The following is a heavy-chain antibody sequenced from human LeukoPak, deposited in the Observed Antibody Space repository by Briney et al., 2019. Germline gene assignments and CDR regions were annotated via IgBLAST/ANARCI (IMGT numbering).Heavy chain of an antibody. V-gene: IGHV1-24*01. D-gene: IGHD6-19*01. CDR2: FDPEDGET. J-gene: IGHJ4*02. CDR1: GYTLTELS. Sequence: ASVKVSCNVSGYTLTELSMHWVRQAPGKGLEWMGGFDPEDGETIYAQKFQGRVTMTEDTSTDTAYMELSSLRSEDTAVYYCATDIAVADPLDYWGQGTLVTVSS. CDR3: ATDIAVADPLDY.